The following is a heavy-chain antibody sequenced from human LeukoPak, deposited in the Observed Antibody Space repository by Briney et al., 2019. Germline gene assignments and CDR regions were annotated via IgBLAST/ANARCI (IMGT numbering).Heavy chain of an antibody. V-gene: IGHV3-64D*06. CDR3: VKGYCSSTSCRLDS. CDR2: ISSNGVST. J-gene: IGHJ4*02. CDR1: GFTFSSFA. Sequence: PGGSLRLSCSASGFTFSSFAFHWVRQAPGKELEYVSAISSNGVSTYYADSVKGRFTISRDNSENTLYLQMSVRAEDTAVYYCVKGYCSSTSCRLDSWGQGTLVTVSS. D-gene: IGHD2-2*01.